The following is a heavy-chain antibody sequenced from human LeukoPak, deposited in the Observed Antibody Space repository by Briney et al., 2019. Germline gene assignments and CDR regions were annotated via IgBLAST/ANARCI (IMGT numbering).Heavy chain of an antibody. Sequence: GASVKVSCKASGYTFTSYGISWVRQAPGQGLEWMGWMNPNSGNTGYAQKFQGRVTMTRNTSISTAYMELSSLRSEDTAVYYCARGQTGSSGYAVDYWGQGTLVTVSS. J-gene: IGHJ4*02. D-gene: IGHD3-22*01. CDR2: MNPNSGNT. V-gene: IGHV1-8*02. CDR3: ARGQTGSSGYAVDY. CDR1: GYTFTSYG.